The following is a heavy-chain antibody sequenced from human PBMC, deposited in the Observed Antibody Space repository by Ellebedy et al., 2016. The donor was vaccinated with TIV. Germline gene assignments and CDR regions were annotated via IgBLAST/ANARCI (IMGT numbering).Heavy chain of an antibody. CDR1: GFIFSDHY. CDR3: ARAGDSGGYRDFDY. CDR2: TRNKANSYTT. D-gene: IGHD3-22*01. V-gene: IGHV3-72*01. J-gene: IGHJ4*02. Sequence: GESLKISXAASGFIFSDHYMDWVRQAPGKGLEWVGRTRNKANSYTTEYAASVKGRFIISRDDSKNSLYLQMNSLKTEGTAVYYCARAGDSGGYRDFDYWGQGTLVTVSS.